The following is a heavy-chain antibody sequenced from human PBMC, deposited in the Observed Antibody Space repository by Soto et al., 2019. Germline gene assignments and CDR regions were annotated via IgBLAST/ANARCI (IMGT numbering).Heavy chain of an antibody. CDR3: ARVRGYSYGHFDY. CDR2: ISSGSTTI. CDR1: GFTLSSYS. D-gene: IGHD5-18*01. J-gene: IGHJ4*02. V-gene: IGHV3-48*02. Sequence: LRLSCAASGFTLSSYSMNWVRQAPGKGLEWVSYISSGSTTIYYADSVKGRFTISRDNVENSLSLQMNSLRDEDTAVYYCARVRGYSYGHFDYWGQGTLVTVSS.